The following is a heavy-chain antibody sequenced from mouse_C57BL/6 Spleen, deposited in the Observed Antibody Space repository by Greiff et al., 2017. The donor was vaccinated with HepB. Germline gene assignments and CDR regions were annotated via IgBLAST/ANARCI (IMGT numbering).Heavy chain of an antibody. V-gene: IGHV1-22*01. J-gene: IGHJ3*01. CDR1: GYTFTDYN. CDR3: ARKDYYDYDVGFAY. Sequence: VQLQQSGPELVKPGASVKMSCKASGYTFTDYNMHWVKQSHGKSLEWIGYIDPNNGGTSYNQKFKGKATLTVNKSSSTAYMELRSLTSEDSAVYYCARKDYYDYDVGFAYWGQGTLVTVSA. CDR2: IDPNNGGT. D-gene: IGHD2-4*01.